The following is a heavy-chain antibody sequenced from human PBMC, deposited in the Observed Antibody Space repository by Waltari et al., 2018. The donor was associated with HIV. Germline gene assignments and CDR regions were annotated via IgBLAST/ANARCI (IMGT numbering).Heavy chain of an antibody. D-gene: IGHD6-6*01. CDR2: IYYTGTT. V-gene: IGHV4-59*08. Sequence: QVQLQESGPGLVKPSETLSLTCPVSGGSISSYYWSWIRQPPGKGLEWIGYIYYTGTTNYNPSLKSRVTISVDTSKNQFSLKLSSVTAADTAVYYCARGRPGTVDYWGQGTLVTVSS. CDR1: GGSISSYY. CDR3: ARGRPGTVDY. J-gene: IGHJ4*02.